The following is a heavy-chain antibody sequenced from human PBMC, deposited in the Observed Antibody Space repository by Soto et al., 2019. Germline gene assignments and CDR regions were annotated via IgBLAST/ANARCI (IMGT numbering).Heavy chain of an antibody. D-gene: IGHD6-13*01. V-gene: IGHV2-70*11. J-gene: IGHJ4*02. CDR3: ARQIAAAKEGLRNGLDY. Sequence: ESGPTLVNPTQTLTLTCTFSGFSLSTSGMCVSWIRQPPGKALEWLARIDWDDDKYYSTSLKTRLTISKDTSKNQVVLTMTNMDPVDTATYYCARQIAAAKEGLRNGLDYWGQGTLVTVSS. CDR2: IDWDDDK. CDR1: GFSLSTSGMC.